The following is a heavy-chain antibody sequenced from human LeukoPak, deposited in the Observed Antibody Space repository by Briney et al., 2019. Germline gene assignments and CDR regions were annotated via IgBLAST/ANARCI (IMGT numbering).Heavy chain of an antibody. CDR3: ARVIYGSGTYYKGWFDP. V-gene: IGHV3-53*01. D-gene: IGHD3-10*01. CDR1: GFNVSSNY. J-gene: IGHJ5*02. CDR2: IYSSGDT. Sequence: GGSLRLSCAAAGFNVSSNYMSWVRQAPGKGLEWVSVIYSSGDTYYADSVKGRFTISRDNSKNMLYLQMNGLRAEDTAVYYCARVIYGSGTYYKGWFDPWGQGTLVTVSS.